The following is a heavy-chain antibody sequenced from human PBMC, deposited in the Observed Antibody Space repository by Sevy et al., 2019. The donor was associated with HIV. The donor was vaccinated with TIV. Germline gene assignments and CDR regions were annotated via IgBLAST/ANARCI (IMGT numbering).Heavy chain of an antibody. D-gene: IGHD2-15*01. Sequence: ASVKVSCKVTGYSLSKLTIHWVRQAPGKGLEWMGSSDPTEGEIIYAQTFQGRLTMTEDTSTDTAYMELSSLTSDDTAVYFCAIVGLGYYSGSSYYQGDWLDPWGQGTLVTVSS. CDR3: AIVGLGYYSGSSYYQGDWLDP. CDR1: GYSLSKLT. J-gene: IGHJ5*02. V-gene: IGHV1-24*01. CDR2: SDPTEGEI.